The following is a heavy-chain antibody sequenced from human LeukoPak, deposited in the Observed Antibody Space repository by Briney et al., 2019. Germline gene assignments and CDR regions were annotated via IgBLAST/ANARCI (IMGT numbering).Heavy chain of an antibody. CDR1: GFTFSTYW. CDR2: INQHGGDK. V-gene: IGHV3-7*01. CDR3: ASVPLRGDAFDI. D-gene: IGHD3-16*01. J-gene: IGHJ3*02. Sequence: PGGSLRLSCAASGFTFSTYWMRWVRQAPARGREWVANINQHGGDKNYLDSVKGRFTIYRDNAQNSLYLQMNSLRAEDTAVYYCASVPLRGDAFDIWGQGTMVTVSS.